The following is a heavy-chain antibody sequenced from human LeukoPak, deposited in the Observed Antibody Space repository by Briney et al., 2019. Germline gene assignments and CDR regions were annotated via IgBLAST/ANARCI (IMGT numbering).Heavy chain of an antibody. J-gene: IGHJ4*02. CDR1: GITLSYYG. CDR2: LSGSGGGT. V-gene: IGHV3-23*01. Sequence: GGSLILSCSVSGITLSYYGVSWVRQAPGKVLELVAGLSGSGGGTNYADSVQGRYNIPRDHPKNTLYLQMNSLRAEDTAVYFCAKRGVVIRVFLVGFHKEAYYFDSWGQGALVTVSS. D-gene: IGHD3-10*01. CDR3: AKRGVVIRVFLVGFHKEAYYFDS.